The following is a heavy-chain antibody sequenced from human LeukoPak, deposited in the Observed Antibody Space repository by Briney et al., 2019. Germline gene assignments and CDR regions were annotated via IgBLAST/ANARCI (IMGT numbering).Heavy chain of an antibody. D-gene: IGHD2-8*01. CDR2: IYHSGST. J-gene: IGHJ4*02. Sequence: SETLSLTCTVSGYSISSGYYWGWIRQPPGKGLEWIGSIYHSGSTYYNPSLKSRVTISVDTSKNQFSLKLSSVTAADTAVYYCARQPQYCTNGVCYSSSVGTDYWGQGTLVTVSS. CDR1: GYSISSGYY. V-gene: IGHV4-38-2*02. CDR3: ARQPQYCTNGVCYSSSVGTDY.